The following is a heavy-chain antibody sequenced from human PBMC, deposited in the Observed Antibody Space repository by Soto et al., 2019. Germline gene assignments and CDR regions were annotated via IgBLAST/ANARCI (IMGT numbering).Heavy chain of an antibody. CDR2: ISGSGGST. CDR1: GFTFSSYA. Sequence: EVQLLESGGGLVQPGGSLRLSCAASGFTFSSYAMSWVRQAPGKGLEWVSAISGSGGSTYYADSVKGRFTISRDNSKNTLYLQINSLRAEDTAVYYCAKQELWFGEPMEPYGMDVWGQGTTVTVSS. J-gene: IGHJ6*02. V-gene: IGHV3-23*01. D-gene: IGHD3-10*01. CDR3: AKQELWFGEPMEPYGMDV.